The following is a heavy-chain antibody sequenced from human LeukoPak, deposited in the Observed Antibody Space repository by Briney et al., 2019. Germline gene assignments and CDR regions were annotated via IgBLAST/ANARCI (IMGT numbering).Heavy chain of an antibody. CDR2: IYPGDSDT. V-gene: IGHV5-51*01. Sequence: GESLKISCKGSGYSFTSYWIGWVRQMPGKGLEWMGIIYPGDSDTRYSPSFQGQVTISADKSISTAYLQWSSLKASDTAMYYCARHFRSTRRYYDSSGYDRDYWGQGTLVTVSS. D-gene: IGHD3-22*01. J-gene: IGHJ4*02. CDR3: ARHFRSTRRYYDSSGYDRDY. CDR1: GYSFTSYW.